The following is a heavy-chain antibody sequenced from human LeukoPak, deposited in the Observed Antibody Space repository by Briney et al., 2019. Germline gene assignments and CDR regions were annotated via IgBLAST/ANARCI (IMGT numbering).Heavy chain of an antibody. V-gene: IGHV1-2*02. CDR3: ARPYCNGGSCHDYFDY. J-gene: IGHJ4*02. CDR1: GYTFTSYY. CDR2: MNPYSGGT. Sequence: ASVKVPCKASGYTFTSYYMHWVRQAPGQGLEWMGWMNPYSGGTNYAQKFQGRVTMTRDTSISTAYMELRRLSSDDTAIYYCARPYCNGGSCHDYFDYWGQGTLVSVSS. D-gene: IGHD2-15*01.